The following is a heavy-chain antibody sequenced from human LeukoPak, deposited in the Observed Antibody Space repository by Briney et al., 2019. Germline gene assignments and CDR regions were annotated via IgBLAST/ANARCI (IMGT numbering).Heavy chain of an antibody. D-gene: IGHD3-9*01. Sequence: ASVKVSCKASGYRFTYYSIHRVRQAPGQGLEWMGWMNPKSGVTHFAQKFQGKVSLTRDTSVSTAYMEVNNLTSDDTAVYYCSREAWELLYFWGQGTLVTVSS. CDR3: SREAWELLYF. V-gene: IGHV1-2*02. CDR1: GYRFTYYS. J-gene: IGHJ4*02. CDR2: MNPKSGVT.